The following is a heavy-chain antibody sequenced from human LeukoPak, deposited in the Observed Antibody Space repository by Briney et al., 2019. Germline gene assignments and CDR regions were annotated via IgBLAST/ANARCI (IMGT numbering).Heavy chain of an antibody. CDR2: IRYDGSNK. CDR1: GFTFSSYG. CDR3: AKGLYSSGWSFDY. Sequence: GGPLRLSCAASGFTFSSYGMHWLREAPGKGLEGVAFIRYDGSNKYYADHVKGRFIISRDNSKNTLYLQMNSLRAEDTAVYYCAKGLYSSGWSFDYWGQGTLVTVSS. J-gene: IGHJ4*02. V-gene: IGHV3-30*02. D-gene: IGHD6-19*01.